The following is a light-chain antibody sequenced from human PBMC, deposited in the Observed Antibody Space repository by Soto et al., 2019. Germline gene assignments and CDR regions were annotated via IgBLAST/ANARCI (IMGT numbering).Light chain of an antibody. J-gene: IGKJ1*01. CDR3: QHHNSYSQT. Sequence: DIQLTQSPPTLSASVGDRVTITCRASQSIRYYLAWYQQMPGKAPKLLIYGASSLQSGVPSRFSGSASGTEFTLTISSLQPDDFATYFCQHHNSYSQTFGQGTKV. CDR2: GAS. V-gene: IGKV1-5*01. CDR1: QSIRYY.